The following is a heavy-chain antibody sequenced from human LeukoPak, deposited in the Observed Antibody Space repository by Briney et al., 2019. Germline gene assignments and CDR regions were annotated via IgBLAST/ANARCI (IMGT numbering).Heavy chain of an antibody. CDR3: ARDYSYGKGYFDY. D-gene: IGHD5-18*01. V-gene: IGHV4-59*01. CDR1: GGSISSYY. J-gene: IGHJ4*02. CDR2: IYYSGST. Sequence: PSETLSLTCTVSGGSISSYYWSWTRQPPGKGLEWIGYIYYSGSTNYNPSLKSRVTISVDTSKNQFSLKLSSVTAADTAVYYCARDYSYGKGYFDYWGQGTLVTVSS.